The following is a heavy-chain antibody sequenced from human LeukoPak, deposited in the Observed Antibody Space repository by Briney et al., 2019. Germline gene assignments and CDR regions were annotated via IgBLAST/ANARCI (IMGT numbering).Heavy chain of an antibody. V-gene: IGHV4-39*01. CDR3: ARSTNYYYGSGSYYSPYFDY. CDR2: IYYSGST. CDR1: GGSISSSSYY. D-gene: IGHD3-10*01. J-gene: IGHJ4*02. Sequence: PSETLSLTCTVSGGSISSSSYYWGWIRQPPGRGLEWIGSIYYSGSTYYNPSPKSRVTISVDTSKNQFSLKLSSVTAADTAVYYCARSTNYYYGSGSYYSPYFDYWGQGTLVTVSS.